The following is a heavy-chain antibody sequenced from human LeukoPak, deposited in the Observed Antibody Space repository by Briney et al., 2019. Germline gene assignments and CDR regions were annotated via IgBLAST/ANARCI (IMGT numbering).Heavy chain of an antibody. D-gene: IGHD3-10*01. V-gene: IGHV3-21*01. CDR3: TRDQYNDGPGDY. CDR2: TSSGSSYR. CDR1: GFTFSRHS. Sequence: PGGSLRLSCAASGFTFSRHSMNWVRQAPGKGLEWVSSTSSGSSYRYYGDSVKGRFTVSRDNGKNSLYLQMNSLRAEDTAVYYCTRDQYNDGPGDYWGQGTLVTISS. J-gene: IGHJ4*02.